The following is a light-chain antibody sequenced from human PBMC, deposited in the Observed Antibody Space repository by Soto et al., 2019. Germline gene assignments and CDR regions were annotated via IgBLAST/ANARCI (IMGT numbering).Light chain of an antibody. Sequence: EIVMTQSPATLSVSPGERATLSCRASQSVTSNLAWYQQKPGQAPRLLIHDASTRATGIPARFSGSGSGTEFTLTISSLQSEDVAVYYCQQYNNWPSFTFGPGTKVDIK. CDR1: QSVTSN. J-gene: IGKJ3*01. V-gene: IGKV3-15*01. CDR2: DAS. CDR3: QQYNNWPSFT.